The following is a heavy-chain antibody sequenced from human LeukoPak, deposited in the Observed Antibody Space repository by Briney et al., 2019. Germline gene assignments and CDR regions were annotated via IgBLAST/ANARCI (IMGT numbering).Heavy chain of an antibody. CDR3: AGSGSHVY. J-gene: IGHJ4*02. D-gene: IGHD1-26*01. Sequence: GGSLRLSCAASGFTFCNCAMSWVREPPQGGLGWVSAVSDDGAKTWYADSVRGRFTISRDNSKNTAYLQMNSLRAEDTAVYYCAGSGSHVYWGQGTLVTVSS. CDR2: VSDDGAKT. CDR1: GFTFCNCA. V-gene: IGHV3-23*01.